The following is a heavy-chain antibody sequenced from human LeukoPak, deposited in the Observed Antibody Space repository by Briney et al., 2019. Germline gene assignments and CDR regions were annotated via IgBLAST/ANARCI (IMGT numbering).Heavy chain of an antibody. J-gene: IGHJ4*02. CDR2: IIPIFGTA. V-gene: IGHV1-69*06. CDR3: ARVGYGDDFDY. CDR1: GGTFSSYA. D-gene: IGHD4-17*01. Sequence: ASVTVSCKASGGTFSSYAISWVRQAPGQGLEWMGGIIPIFGTANYAQKFQGRVTITADKSTSTAYMELSSLRSEDTAVYYCARVGYGDDFDYWGQGTLVTVSS.